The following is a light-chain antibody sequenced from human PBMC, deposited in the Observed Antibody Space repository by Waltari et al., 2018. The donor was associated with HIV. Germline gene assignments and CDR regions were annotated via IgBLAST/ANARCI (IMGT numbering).Light chain of an antibody. V-gene: IGKV3-20*01. CDR2: GAS. Sequence: EIVLTQSPGTLSLSPGERATLSCRASQSVSSSYLAWYQQKPSQAPRLLIYGASSRATGIPDRFSGSGSGTDFTLTISRLEPEDFAVYYCQQYGSSPGTFGQGTKVEIK. J-gene: IGKJ1*01. CDR3: QQYGSSPGT. CDR1: QSVSSSY.